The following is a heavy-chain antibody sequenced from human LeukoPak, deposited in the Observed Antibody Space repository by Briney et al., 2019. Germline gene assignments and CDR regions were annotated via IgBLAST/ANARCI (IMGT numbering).Heavy chain of an antibody. J-gene: IGHJ5*02. V-gene: IGHV1-46*01. CDR2: INPSGSST. CDR3: ARDNSVGDIAWWFDP. Sequence: ASVKVSCKASGYTFTSHYMHWVRQAPGQGLEWMGLINPSGSSTLYAQKFQGRVTMTRDMSTTTDYMELSSLRSEDTAVYYCARDNSVGDIAWWFDPWGQRTLVTVSS. D-gene: IGHD3-16*02. CDR1: GYTFTSHY.